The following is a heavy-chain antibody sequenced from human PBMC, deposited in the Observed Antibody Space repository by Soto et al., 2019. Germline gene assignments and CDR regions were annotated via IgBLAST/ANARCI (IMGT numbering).Heavy chain of an antibody. J-gene: IGHJ6*03. CDR2: ISGSGGST. Sequence: GGSLRLSCAASGFTFSSYAMSWVRQAPGKGLEWVSAISGSGGSTYYADSVKGRFTISRDNSKNTLYLQMNSLRAEDTAVYYCAKQGDYYYYYYMDVWGKGTTVTVSS. CDR3: AKQGDYYYYYYMDV. V-gene: IGHV3-23*01. D-gene: IGHD3-16*01. CDR1: GFTFSSYA.